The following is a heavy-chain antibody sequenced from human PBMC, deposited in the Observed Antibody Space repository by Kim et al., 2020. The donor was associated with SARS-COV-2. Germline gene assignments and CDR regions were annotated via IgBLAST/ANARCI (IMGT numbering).Heavy chain of an antibody. CDR3: ARDRFIIAAAGILDY. J-gene: IGHJ4*02. CDR1: GGTFSSYA. CDR2: IIPIFGTA. D-gene: IGHD6-13*01. Sequence: SVKVSCKASGGTFSSYAISWVRQAPGQGLEWMGGIIPIFGTANYAQKFQGRVTITADESTSTAYMELSSLRSEDTAVYYCARDRFIIAAAGILDYWGQGTLVTVSS. V-gene: IGHV1-69*13.